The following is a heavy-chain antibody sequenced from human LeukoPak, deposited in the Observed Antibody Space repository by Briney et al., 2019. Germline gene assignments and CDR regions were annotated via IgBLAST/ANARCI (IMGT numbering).Heavy chain of an antibody. Sequence: PGRSLRLSCAASGFTFSSYGMHWVRQVPGKGLEWVAVISYDGSNKYYADSVKGRFTISRDNSKNTLYLQLNSLRAEDTAVYYCAKDLWYCSGGSCQGFQHWGQGTLVTVSS. CDR1: GFTFSSYG. D-gene: IGHD2-15*01. V-gene: IGHV3-30*18. CDR2: ISYDGSNK. J-gene: IGHJ1*01. CDR3: AKDLWYCSGGSCQGFQH.